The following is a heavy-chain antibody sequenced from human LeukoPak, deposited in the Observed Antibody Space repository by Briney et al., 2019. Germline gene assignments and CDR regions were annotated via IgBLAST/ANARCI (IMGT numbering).Heavy chain of an antibody. J-gene: IGHJ4*02. Sequence: PGGSVRLSCAASGFTFSSYGMHWVRQAPGKGLEWVTLISDDGSNTYYADSVKGRFTISRDNSKNTLSLQMNSLRAEDTAVYYCAKIRSYDILTGFDFRGQGTLVTVSS. CDR2: ISDDGSNT. D-gene: IGHD3-9*01. CDR1: GFTFSSYG. CDR3: AKIRSYDILTGFDF. V-gene: IGHV3-30*18.